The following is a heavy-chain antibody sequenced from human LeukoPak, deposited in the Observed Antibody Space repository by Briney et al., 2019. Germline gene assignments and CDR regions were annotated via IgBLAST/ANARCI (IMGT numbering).Heavy chain of an antibody. D-gene: IGHD3-22*01. Sequence: SETLFLTCTVSGGSISSYYWSWIRQPPGKGLEWIGYIYTSGSTNYNPSLKSRVTISVDTSKNQFSLKLSSVTAADTAVYYCARLWDYYDKGYFDYWGQGTLVTVFS. V-gene: IGHV4-4*09. J-gene: IGHJ4*02. CDR2: IYTSGST. CDR1: GGSISSYY. CDR3: ARLWDYYDKGYFDY.